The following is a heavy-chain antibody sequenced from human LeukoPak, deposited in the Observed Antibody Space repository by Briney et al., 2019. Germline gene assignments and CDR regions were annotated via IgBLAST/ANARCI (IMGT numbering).Heavy chain of an antibody. D-gene: IGHD1-14*01. CDR2: ISSSDNTI. CDR3: ARARPPDSDAFDI. CDR1: GFTFSDYY. V-gene: IGHV3-11*01. J-gene: IGHJ3*02. Sequence: NPGGSLRLSCAASGFTFSDYYMSWLRQAPGKGLEWVSYISSSDNTIYYADSVKGRFTISRDNAKKLLYLQMNSLRAEDTAVYYCARARPPDSDAFDIWGQGTMVTVSS.